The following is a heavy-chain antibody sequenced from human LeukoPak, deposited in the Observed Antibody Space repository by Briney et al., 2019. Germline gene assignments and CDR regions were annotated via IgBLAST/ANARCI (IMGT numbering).Heavy chain of an antibody. J-gene: IGHJ3*02. CDR2: ISGSGGST. Sequence: PGGSLRLSCAASGFTFSSRDMHWVRQAPGKGLEWVSAISGSGGSTYYADSVKGRFTISRDNSKNTLYLQMNSLRAEDTAVYYCAKDITLTGTTGRAFDIWGQGTMVTVSS. D-gene: IGHD1-20*01. CDR3: AKDITLTGTTGRAFDI. CDR1: GFTFSSRD. V-gene: IGHV3-23*01.